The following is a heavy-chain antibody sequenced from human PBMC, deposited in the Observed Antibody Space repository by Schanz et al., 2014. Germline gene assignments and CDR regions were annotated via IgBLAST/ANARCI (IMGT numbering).Heavy chain of an antibody. D-gene: IGHD6-6*01. J-gene: IGHJ4*02. V-gene: IGHV3-30*03. CDR1: GFTFNNFN. Sequence: QVQLVESGGGVVQPGGSVRLSCAASGFTFNNFNMNWVRQAPGKGLEWVALISYDGNNKYYADSVKGRFTISRDNSRKTLYLQMNSLRADDTAVYYCARDQSPYTNSSDVRYFDYWGQGSLVTVSS. CDR3: ARDQSPYTNSSDVRYFDY. CDR2: ISYDGNNK.